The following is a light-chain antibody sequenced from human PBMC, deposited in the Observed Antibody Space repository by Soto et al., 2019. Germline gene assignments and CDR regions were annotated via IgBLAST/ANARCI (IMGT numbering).Light chain of an antibody. V-gene: IGKV1-17*01. CDR3: LQYSSYPWT. CDR1: QDVRDD. Sequence: DIQMTQSPSSLSASVGDRVTITCRASQDVRDDLGWYQQTPGKAPERLIYEASTLHRGVPSRFSGSGSGTEFTLTISSLQPEDFATYCCLQYSSYPWTFGQGTNAEIK. CDR2: EAS. J-gene: IGKJ1*01.